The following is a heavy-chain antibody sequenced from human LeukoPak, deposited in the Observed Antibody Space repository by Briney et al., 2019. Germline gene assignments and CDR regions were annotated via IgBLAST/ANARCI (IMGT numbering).Heavy chain of an antibody. CDR2: INTNTGNP. V-gene: IGHV7-4-1*02. D-gene: IGHD5-24*01. CDR3: ARGYTPSIIAHFDY. CDR1: GYTFTSYA. J-gene: IGHJ4*02. Sequence: ASVKVSCKASGYTFTSYAMNWVRQAPGQGLEWVGWINTNTGNPTYAQGFTGRFVFSLDTSVSTAYLQISSLKAEDTAVYYCARGYTPSIIAHFDYWGQGTLVTVSS.